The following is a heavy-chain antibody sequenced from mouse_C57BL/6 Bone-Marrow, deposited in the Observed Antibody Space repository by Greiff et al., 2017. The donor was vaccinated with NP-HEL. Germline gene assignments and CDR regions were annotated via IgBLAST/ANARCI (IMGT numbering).Heavy chain of an antibody. D-gene: IGHD1-1*01. V-gene: IGHV14-1*01. CDR3: TLITTVVAFDY. Sequence: EVKLQESGAELVRPGASVKLSCTASGFNIKDYYMHWVKQRPEQGLEWIGRIDPEDGDTEYAPKFQGKATMTADTSSNTAYLQLSSLTSEDTAVYYCTLITTVVAFDYWGQGTTLTVSS. CDR1: GFNIKDYY. J-gene: IGHJ2*01. CDR2: IDPEDGDT.